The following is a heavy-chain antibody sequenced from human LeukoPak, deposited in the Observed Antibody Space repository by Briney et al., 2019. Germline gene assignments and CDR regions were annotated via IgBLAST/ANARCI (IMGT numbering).Heavy chain of an antibody. CDR3: ASAPVVGNAEAF. Sequence: GASLRLSCAASGFTFSSYAMSWVRQAPGKGLEWVSVISGSGSSTYADAVKGRFTISRGNSKNTLYLQMTSLRVEDTAVYFCASAPVVGNAEAFWGQGTLVTVSS. CDR2: ISGSGSST. V-gene: IGHV3-23*01. J-gene: IGHJ4*02. D-gene: IGHD1-26*01. CDR1: GFTFSSYA.